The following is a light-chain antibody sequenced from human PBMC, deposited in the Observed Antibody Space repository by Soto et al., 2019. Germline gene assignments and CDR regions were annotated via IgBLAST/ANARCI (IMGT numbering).Light chain of an antibody. CDR3: QQYNKWPLT. Sequence: EIVMSQSPATLSVSPGERATLSCRASQSVSRNLAWYQQKPGQAPRLLIYHAYTRATGIPARCSGSGSGTEFTLTISSRQSEDFAVYYCQQYNKWPLTFGRGTKVEIK. CDR2: HAY. J-gene: IGKJ4*01. V-gene: IGKV3-15*01. CDR1: QSVSRN.